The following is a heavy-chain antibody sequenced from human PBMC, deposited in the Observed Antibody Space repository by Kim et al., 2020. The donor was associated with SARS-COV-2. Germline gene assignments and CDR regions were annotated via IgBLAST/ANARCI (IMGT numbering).Heavy chain of an antibody. J-gene: IGHJ6*02. CDR1: GFTFSSYG. V-gene: IGHV3-33*03. D-gene: IGHD4-17*01. CDR2: IWYDGSNK. CDR3: SKDIYGDYSNYHYGMDV. Sequence: GGSLRLSCAASGFTFSSYGMHWVRQAPGKGLEWVAVIWYDGSNKYFEDSAKGRFTISRDKSKNKQKLQMNSMRAEDTAEYFCSKDIYGDYSNYHYGMDVCGQGNTCTVS.